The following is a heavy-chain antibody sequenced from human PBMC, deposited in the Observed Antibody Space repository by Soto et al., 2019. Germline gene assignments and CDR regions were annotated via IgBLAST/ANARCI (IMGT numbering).Heavy chain of an antibody. J-gene: IGHJ3*02. CDR3: ARVQLLVRDPEASAI. D-gene: IGHD3-10*01. Sequence: PSEPLSLTFTVPGVSISCGGYYWSWIRKHPGKGLEWFGNIYYSGSTYYNRPLKGRVTISVDTCKNQFSLKLSSVIAADTAVYYCARVQLLVRDPEASAIWGQGTMVTVSS. CDR1: GVSISCGGYY. CDR2: IYYSGST. V-gene: IGHV4-31*03.